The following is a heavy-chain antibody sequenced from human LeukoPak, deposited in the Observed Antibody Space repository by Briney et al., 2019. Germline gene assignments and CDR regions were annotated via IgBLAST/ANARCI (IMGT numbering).Heavy chain of an antibody. V-gene: IGHV3-21*01. CDR3: VRLRRNNDRSGYYYYYDY. Sequence: GGSLTLSCAASGYTFSDFSVNWVRQAPGKGLEWVSSISVRSNYRYYADSVRGRFTISRDHARDSLFLQMNSLRAEDTAVYFCVRLRRNNDRSGYYYYYDYWGQGTLVTVSS. D-gene: IGHD3-22*01. CDR2: ISVRSNYR. J-gene: IGHJ4*02. CDR1: GYTFSDFS.